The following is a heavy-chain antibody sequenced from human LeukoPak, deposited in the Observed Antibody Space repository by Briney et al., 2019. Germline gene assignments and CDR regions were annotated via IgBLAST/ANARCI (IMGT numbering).Heavy chain of an antibody. CDR3: ASGSYYPYYYYMDV. Sequence: ASVKVSCKAFGYTFTSNYMHWVRQAPGQGPEWMGVISPSGGSTTYAQKFQGRVTMTEDTSTDTAYMELSSLRSEDTAVYYCASGSYYPYYYYMDVWGKGTTVTISS. CDR1: GYTFTSNY. D-gene: IGHD1-26*01. V-gene: IGHV1-46*01. J-gene: IGHJ6*03. CDR2: ISPSGGST.